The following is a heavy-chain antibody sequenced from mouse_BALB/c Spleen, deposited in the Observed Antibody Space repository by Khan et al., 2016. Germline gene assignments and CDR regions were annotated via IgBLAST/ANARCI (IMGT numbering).Heavy chain of an antibody. CDR3: ARFGYDRGDY. CDR2: IYPGGGYT. CDR1: GYTFTNYW. J-gene: IGHJ2*01. Sequence: QVQLQQPGAELVRPGTSVKISCKASGYTFTNYWLGWVKQRPGHGLEWIGDIYPGGGYTNYNEKFKGKATLTAHTSSSTAYMQLSSLTSEDSAVYFCARFGYDRGDYWGQGTTLTVSS. V-gene: IGHV1-63*02. D-gene: IGHD2-2*01.